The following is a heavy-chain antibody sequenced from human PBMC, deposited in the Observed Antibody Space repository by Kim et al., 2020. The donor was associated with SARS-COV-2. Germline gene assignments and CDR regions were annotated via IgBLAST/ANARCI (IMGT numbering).Heavy chain of an antibody. J-gene: IGHJ3*02. CDR1: GFTFSSYA. V-gene: IGHV3-30-3*01. CDR3: ARDPDSGYSLDAFDI. CDR2: ISYDGSNK. D-gene: IGHD3-22*01. Sequence: GGSLRLSCAASGFTFSSYAMHWVRQAPGKGLEWVAVISYDGSNKYYADSVKGRFTISRDNSKNTLYLQMNSLRAEDTAVYYCARDPDSGYSLDAFDIWG.